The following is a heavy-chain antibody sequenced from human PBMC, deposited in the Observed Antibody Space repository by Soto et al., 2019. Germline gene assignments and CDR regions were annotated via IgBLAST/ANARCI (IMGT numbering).Heavy chain of an antibody. J-gene: IGHJ3*02. D-gene: IGHD1-26*01. V-gene: IGHV1-69*06. CDR1: GGTVSSYA. CDR2: IIPIFGTA. Sequence: QVQLVQSGAEVKKPGSSVKVSCKASGGTVSSYAISWVRQAPGQGLEWMGGIIPIFGTANYAQKFQGRVTITADKSTSTAYMELSSLRSEDTAVYYCAREDGFSGGANGTGAFDIWGQGTMVTVSS. CDR3: AREDGFSGGANGTGAFDI.